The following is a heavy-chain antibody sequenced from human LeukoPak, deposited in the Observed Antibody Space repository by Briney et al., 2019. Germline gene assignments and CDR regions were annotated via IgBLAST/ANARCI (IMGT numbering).Heavy chain of an antibody. Sequence: GGSLRLSCAASGFTFSSYAMSWVRQAPGKGLEWVSAISGSGGSTYYADSVKGRFTISRDNSKNTLYLQMNSLRAEDTAVYYCARVPGVVLPAAMPVRDYWGQGTLVTVSS. J-gene: IGHJ4*02. CDR2: ISGSGGST. CDR3: ARVPGVVLPAAMPVRDY. CDR1: GFTFSSYA. D-gene: IGHD2-2*01. V-gene: IGHV3-23*01.